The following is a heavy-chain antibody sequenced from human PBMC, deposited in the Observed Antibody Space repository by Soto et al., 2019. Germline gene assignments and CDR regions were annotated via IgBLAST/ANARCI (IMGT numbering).Heavy chain of an antibody. D-gene: IGHD3-10*01. V-gene: IGHV1-3*01. Sequence: QVQLVQSGAEMKKPGASVKVSCKASGYTFSVYAMHWVRQAPGQRLEWMGWINVGNGNTKYSQKLQDRVTITRDTSATTAYMELSRLRSEDTAVYYCASRVTADFDYWGQGTLVTVS. CDR2: INVGNGNT. CDR1: GYTFSVYA. J-gene: IGHJ4*02. CDR3: ASRVTADFDY.